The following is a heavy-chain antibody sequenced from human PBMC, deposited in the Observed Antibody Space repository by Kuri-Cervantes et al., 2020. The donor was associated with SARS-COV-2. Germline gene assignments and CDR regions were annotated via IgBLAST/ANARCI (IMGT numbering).Heavy chain of an antibody. CDR3: VRGGDHWNFDY. J-gene: IGHJ4*02. Sequence: GGFLRPSWAASGFTFTSYAMHWVRQAPGKGLEWVAGISYNGSNKYYADSVKGRFTLSRDNAENMLFLQMNSLRAEDTAVYYCVRGGDHWNFDYWGQGTLVTVSS. CDR1: GFTFTSYA. D-gene: IGHD1-1*01. V-gene: IGHV3-30*07. CDR2: ISYNGSNK.